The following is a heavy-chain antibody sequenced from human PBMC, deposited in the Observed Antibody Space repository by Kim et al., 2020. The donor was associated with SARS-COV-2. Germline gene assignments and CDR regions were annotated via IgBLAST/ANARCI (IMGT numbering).Heavy chain of an antibody. V-gene: IGHV7-4-1*02. CDR2: INTNTGNP. J-gene: IGHJ5*02. Sequence: ASVKVSCKASGYTFTSYAMNWVRQAPGQGLEWMGWINTNTGNPTYAQGFTGRFVFSLDTSVSTAYLQISSLKAEDTAVYYCARDARITMVRGVIGGPWFDPWGQGTLVTVSS. CDR3: ARDARITMVRGVIGGPWFDP. D-gene: IGHD3-10*01. CDR1: GYTFTSYA.